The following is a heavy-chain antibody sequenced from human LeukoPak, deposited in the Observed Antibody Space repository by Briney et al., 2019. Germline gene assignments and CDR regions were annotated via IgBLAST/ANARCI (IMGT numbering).Heavy chain of an antibody. CDR1: GFTFSSYG. V-gene: IGHV3-33*01. J-gene: IGHJ4*02. CDR3: ARDQYYYGSGSHPVDY. CDR2: IWYDGSNK. D-gene: IGHD3-10*01. Sequence: GGSLRLSCAASGFTFSSYGMHWVRQAPGKGLEWVAVIWYDGSNKYYADSVKGRFTISRDNSKNTLYLQMNSLRADDTAVYYCARDQYYYGSGSHPVDYWGQGTLVTVSS.